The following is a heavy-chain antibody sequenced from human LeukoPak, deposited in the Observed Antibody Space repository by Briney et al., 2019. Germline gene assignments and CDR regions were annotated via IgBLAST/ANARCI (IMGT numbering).Heavy chain of an antibody. V-gene: IGHV3-23*01. CDR1: GFTFNNYA. J-gene: IGHJ6*02. Sequence: GGSLRLSCAASGFTFNNYAMSWFRQTPGKGLEWVSAISGSGDRTYYAESVKGRFSISRDNSKNTLYLQMHSLRAEDTAVYYCGKRELWHGSGEDAWGQGTTVTVSS. D-gene: IGHD3-10*01. CDR3: GKRELWHGSGEDA. CDR2: ISGSGDRT.